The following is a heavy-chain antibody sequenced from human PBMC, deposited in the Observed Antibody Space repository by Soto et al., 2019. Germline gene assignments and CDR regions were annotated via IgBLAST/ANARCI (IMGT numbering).Heavy chain of an antibody. CDR3: AGEEVGEWSTKGYYGLDV. CDR2: IHHSGGT. D-gene: IGHD2-8*01. J-gene: IGHJ6*02. V-gene: IGHV4-34*01. Sequence: SETLSLTCAVSGGSFSGSYWTWIRQSPGKGLEWIGKIHHSGGTKHNPSLKSRVTISVDTSKNQFSLKLSSVTAADTAVYYCAGEEVGEWSTKGYYGLDVWGPGTTVTVSS. CDR1: GGSFSGSY.